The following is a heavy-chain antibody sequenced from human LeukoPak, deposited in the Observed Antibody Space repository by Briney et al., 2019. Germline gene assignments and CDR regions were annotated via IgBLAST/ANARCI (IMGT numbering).Heavy chain of an antibody. CDR1: GFTFDDYA. J-gene: IGHJ4*02. Sequence: GGSLRLSCAASGFTFDDYAMHWVRQAPGKCLEWVSLISGDGGSTYYADSVKGRFTISRDNSKNSLYLQMNSLRTEDTALYYCAKDLYYYDSSGYYSPDYWGQGTRVTVSS. V-gene: IGHV3-43*02. CDR3: AKDLYYYDSSGYYSPDY. CDR2: ISGDGGST. D-gene: IGHD3-22*01.